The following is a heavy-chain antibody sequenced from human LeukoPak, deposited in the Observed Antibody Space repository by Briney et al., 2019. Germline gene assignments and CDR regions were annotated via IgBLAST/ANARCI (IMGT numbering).Heavy chain of an antibody. V-gene: IGHV3-7*01. CDR2: IQQHGSVK. Sequence: GGSLRLSCAASGFTFSGYWMSWVRQAPGKGLEWVANIQQHGSVKYYVDSAKGRFTISRDNGENSMFLEMNSLRADDTAVYYCARGSRDNSGYRYYFDYWGQGTLVTVSS. CDR3: ARGSRDNSGYRYYFDY. CDR1: GFTFSGYW. D-gene: IGHD3-22*01. J-gene: IGHJ4*02.